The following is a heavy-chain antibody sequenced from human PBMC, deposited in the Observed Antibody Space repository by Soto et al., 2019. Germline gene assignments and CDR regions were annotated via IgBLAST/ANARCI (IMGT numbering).Heavy chain of an antibody. V-gene: IGHV4-4*02. CDR1: SGSIFSSNW. J-gene: IGHJ4*02. CDR2: TRNSGGA. CDR3: ASHLVMSGMRAYDN. D-gene: IGHD3-22*01. Sequence: QVQLQESGPGLVKPSGTLSLTCAVSSGSIFSSNWWSWVRQPPGKGLEWIGETRNSGGANYNPSLQSRVTLTADRSNNHFFLELRSVTAADTAVYYCASHLVMSGMRAYDNWGLGALVTVSS.